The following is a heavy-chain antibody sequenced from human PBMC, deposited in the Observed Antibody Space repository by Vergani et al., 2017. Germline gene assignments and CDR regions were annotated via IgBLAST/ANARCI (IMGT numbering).Heavy chain of an antibody. J-gene: IGHJ4*02. CDR3: AKDHTQYGDYVSYYFEY. CDR1: GFTFSSYG. V-gene: IGHV3-30*18. D-gene: IGHD4-17*01. Sequence: QVQLVESGGGVVQPGRSLRLSCAASGFTFSSYGMHWVRQAPGKGLEWVAVISYDGSNKYYADSVKGRFTISRDNSKNTLYLQMNSLRAEDTAVYYCAKDHTQYGDYVSYYFEYWGQGSLVTASS. CDR2: ISYDGSNK.